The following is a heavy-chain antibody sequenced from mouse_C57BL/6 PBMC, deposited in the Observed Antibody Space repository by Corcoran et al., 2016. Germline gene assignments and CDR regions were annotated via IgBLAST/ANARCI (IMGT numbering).Heavy chain of an antibody. CDR1: GYTFTTYG. Sequence: QIQLVQSGPELKKPGETVKISCKASGYTFTTYGMSWVKQAPGKGLKWMGWINTYSGVPTYADDFKGRFAFSLETSASTAYLQIHNLKNEDTATYFCARRDGYGDWFAYWGQGTLVTVSA. D-gene: IGHD2-2*01. CDR2: INTYSGVP. J-gene: IGHJ3*01. CDR3: ARRDGYGDWFAY. V-gene: IGHV9-3*01.